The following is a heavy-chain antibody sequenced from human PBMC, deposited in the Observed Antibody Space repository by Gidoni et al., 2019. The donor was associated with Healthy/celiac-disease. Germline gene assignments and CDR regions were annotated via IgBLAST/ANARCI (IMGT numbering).Heavy chain of an antibody. CDR2: ISSSSSYI. Sequence: EVQLVASGGGLVKPGGSLRLSCAASGFTFSSYSMNWVRQAPGKGLEWVSSISSSSSYIYYADSVKGRVTISRDNAKNSLYRQMNSLRAEDTAVYYCARVIAGYCSSTSCYIGPFDYWGQGTLVTVSS. V-gene: IGHV3-21*01. CDR1: GFTFSSYS. J-gene: IGHJ4*02. D-gene: IGHD2-2*02. CDR3: ARVIAGYCSSTSCYIGPFDY.